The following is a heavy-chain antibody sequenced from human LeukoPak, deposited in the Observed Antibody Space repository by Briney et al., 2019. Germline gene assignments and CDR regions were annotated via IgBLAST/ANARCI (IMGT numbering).Heavy chain of an antibody. Sequence: GGSLRLSCAAFGFTFSTYGMHWLRQAPGKGLEWVAFIHYDGGNEYNGDSVKGRFTISRDNSKNTLYLQMNSLRPEDTAVYYCARGLPSSTRTYNWFDPWGPGTLVTVSS. J-gene: IGHJ5*02. CDR1: GFTFSTYG. V-gene: IGHV3-30*02. CDR2: IHYDGGNE. D-gene: IGHD2-2*01. CDR3: ARGLPSSTRTYNWFDP.